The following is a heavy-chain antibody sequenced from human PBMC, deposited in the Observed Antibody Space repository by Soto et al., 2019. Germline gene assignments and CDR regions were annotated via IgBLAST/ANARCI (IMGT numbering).Heavy chain of an antibody. CDR2: INPNSGGT. V-gene: IGHV1-2*02. D-gene: IGHD2-2*02. Sequence: ASVKVSCKASGYTFTGYYMHWVRQAPGQGLEWMGWINPNSGGTNYAQKFQGRVTMTRDTSISTAYMELSRLRSDDTAVYYCARVYHSWRNCSSTSCYTWFDPWGQGTPVTVSS. J-gene: IGHJ5*02. CDR3: ARVYHSWRNCSSTSCYTWFDP. CDR1: GYTFTGYY.